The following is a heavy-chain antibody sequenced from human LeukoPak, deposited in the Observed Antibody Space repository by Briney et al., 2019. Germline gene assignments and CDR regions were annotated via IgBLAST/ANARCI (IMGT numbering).Heavy chain of an antibody. CDR1: DGSINTISDY. Sequence: SETLSLTCSVSDGSINTISDYWGWVRQPPGKGLEWIGSVYYTGSTYYNAPFKSRVTISIDTSKNQFSLKLSSVTAADTAVYYCAGGTTSWFGDMWGQGTLVTVSS. J-gene: IGHJ4*02. CDR2: VYYTGST. V-gene: IGHV4-39*07. D-gene: IGHD3-10*01. CDR3: AGGTTSWFGDM.